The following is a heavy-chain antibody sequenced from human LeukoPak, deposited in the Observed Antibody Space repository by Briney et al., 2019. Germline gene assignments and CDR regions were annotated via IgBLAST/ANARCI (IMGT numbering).Heavy chain of an antibody. CDR3: AKDHLPGIVVADRDY. CDR2: IRHDGSNT. V-gene: IGHV3-30*02. Sequence: GGSLRLSCAASGFTFSDYGMHWVRQAPGKGLEWVAFIRHDGSNTYYADSVRGRFTISRDNFKKMLYLQMNSLRAEDTAVYYCAKDHLPGIVVADRDYWGQGTLVTVSS. D-gene: IGHD6-19*01. J-gene: IGHJ4*02. CDR1: GFTFSDYG.